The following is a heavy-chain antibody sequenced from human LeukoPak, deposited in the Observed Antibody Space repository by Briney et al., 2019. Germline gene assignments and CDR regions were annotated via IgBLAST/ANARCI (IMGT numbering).Heavy chain of an antibody. V-gene: IGHV3-49*04. D-gene: IGHD3-16*01. Sequence: GGSLRLSCTASGFTFGDYVMSWVRQAPGKGLERVGFIRSKAYGGTTEFAASVKGRFTISRDDSKSIAYLQMNSLKTEDTAVYYCARALRIDYWGHGTLVTVSS. CDR3: ARALRIDY. CDR1: GFTFGDYV. J-gene: IGHJ4*01. CDR2: IRSKAYGGTT.